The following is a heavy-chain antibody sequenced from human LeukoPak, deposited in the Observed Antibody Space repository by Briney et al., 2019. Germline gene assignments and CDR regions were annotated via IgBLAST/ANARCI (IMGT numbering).Heavy chain of an antibody. J-gene: IGHJ3*02. CDR1: GGSISSRSYY. CDR2: IYYSGST. Sequence: SETLSLTCTVSGGSISSRSYYWGWIRQPPGKGLEWIGNIYYSGSTDYNPSLKSRVTISVDTSKNQFSLKLSSVTAADTAVYYCASLTTAEAFDIWGQGTMVTVSS. D-gene: IGHD3-22*01. V-gene: IGHV4-39*07. CDR3: ASLTTAEAFDI.